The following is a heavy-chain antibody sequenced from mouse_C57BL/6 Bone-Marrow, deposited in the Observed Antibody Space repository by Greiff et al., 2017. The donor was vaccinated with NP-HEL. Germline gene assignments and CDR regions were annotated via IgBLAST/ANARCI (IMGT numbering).Heavy chain of an antibody. J-gene: IGHJ2*01. CDR2: IDPSDSYT. V-gene: IGHV1-69*01. D-gene: IGHD2-3*01. CDR3: ARKGNDGYYGYFDY. Sequence: QVQLQQPGAELVMPGASVKLSCKASGYTFTSYWMHWVKQRPGQGLEWIGEIDPSDSYTNYNQKFTGKSTLTVDKSSSTAYMQLSSLTSEDSAVYYCARKGNDGYYGYFDYWGQGTTLTVSS. CDR1: GYTFTSYW.